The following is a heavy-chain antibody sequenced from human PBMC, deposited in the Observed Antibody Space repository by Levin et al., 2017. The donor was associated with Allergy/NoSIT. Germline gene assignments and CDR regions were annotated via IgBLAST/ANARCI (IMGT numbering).Heavy chain of an antibody. V-gene: IGHV3-20*04. CDR1: GFIFDDYA. CDR3: ARDLVAYGGVPGTFGY. Sequence: GGSLRLSCEASGFIFDDYAMSWVRHTPGKGLEWVSGISWNGDSTGYADFVKGRFTISRERGKNSLYLQMNSLRVEDTAIYYCARDLVAYGGVPGTFGYWGQGSLVTVSS. CDR2: ISWNGDST. J-gene: IGHJ4*02. D-gene: IGHD3-16*01.